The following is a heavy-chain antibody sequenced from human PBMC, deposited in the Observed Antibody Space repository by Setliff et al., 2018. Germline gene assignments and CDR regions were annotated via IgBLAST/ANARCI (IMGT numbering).Heavy chain of an antibody. V-gene: IGHV4-4*02. J-gene: IGHJ5*02. CDR1: GGSIISHSC. CDR2: TSHSGSA. D-gene: IGHD3-10*01. Sequence: SETLSLTCGVSGGSIISHSCWTWVRQAPGKGLEWIGETSHSGSAHYNPSLKSRLEMSVDTSKRDFALRLSSVTAADTAVYYCARTSTYVLGSGSYWDRWFDHWSQGTLVTVSS. CDR3: ARTSTYVLGSGSYWDRWFDH.